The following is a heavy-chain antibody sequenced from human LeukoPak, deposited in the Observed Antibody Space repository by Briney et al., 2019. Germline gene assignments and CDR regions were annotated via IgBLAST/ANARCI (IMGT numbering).Heavy chain of an antibody. CDR2: IHSSGIT. J-gene: IGHJ4*02. Sequence: SETLSLTCTVSGDSVSSYYWSWIRQPPGKGLEWIAYIHSSGITKYNPSLKSRVSISVDTSNSHSSLKLTSVTAADTAVYFCARMYSSSSFFDYWGQGILVTVSS. D-gene: IGHD6-6*01. V-gene: IGHV4-59*08. CDR1: GDSVSSYY. CDR3: ARMYSSSSFFDY.